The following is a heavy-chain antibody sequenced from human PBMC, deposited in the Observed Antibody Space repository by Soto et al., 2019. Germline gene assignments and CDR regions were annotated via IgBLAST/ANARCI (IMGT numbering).Heavy chain of an antibody. CDR1: GGTFSSYA. Sequence: QVQLVQSGAEVKKPGSSVKVSCKASGGTFSSYAISWVRQAPGQGLEWMGGLIPIFGTANYAQKFQGRVTITADESTSTAYMELSSLRSEDTVVYYCARVLGKRGAITFVGVIVSRMDVWGQGTTVTVSS. V-gene: IGHV1-69*01. CDR2: LIPIFGTA. CDR3: ARVLGKRGAITFVGVIVSRMDV. J-gene: IGHJ6*02. D-gene: IGHD3-16*02.